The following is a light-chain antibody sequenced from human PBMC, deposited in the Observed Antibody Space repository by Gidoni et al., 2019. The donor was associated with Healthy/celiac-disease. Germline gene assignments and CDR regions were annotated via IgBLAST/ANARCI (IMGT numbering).Light chain of an antibody. Sequence: EIVMTQSPATLSVSPGERATRSCRASQSVSSNLAWYQQKPGQAPRLLIYGASTRATGIPARFSGSGSGTEFTLTISSLQSEDFAVYYCRQYNNWPPITFGQGTRLEIK. V-gene: IGKV3-15*01. CDR1: QSVSSN. CDR2: GAS. CDR3: RQYNNWPPIT. J-gene: IGKJ5*01.